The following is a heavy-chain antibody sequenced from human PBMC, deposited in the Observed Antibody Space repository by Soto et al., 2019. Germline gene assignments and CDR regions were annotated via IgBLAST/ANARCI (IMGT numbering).Heavy chain of an antibody. CDR3: ARVDYRYFDY. V-gene: IGHV1-8*01. J-gene: IGHJ4*02. Sequence: WMNPNSGNTGYAQKFQGRVTMTRNTSISTAYMELSSLRSEDTAVYYCARVDYRYFDYWGQGTLVTVSS. D-gene: IGHD4-4*01. CDR2: MNPNSGNT.